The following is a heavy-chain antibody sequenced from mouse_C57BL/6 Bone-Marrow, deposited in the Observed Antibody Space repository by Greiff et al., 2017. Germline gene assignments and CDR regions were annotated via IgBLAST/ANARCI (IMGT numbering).Heavy chain of an antibody. V-gene: IGHV1-53*01. Sequence: VQLQQPGTELVKPGASVKLSCKASGYTFTSYWMHWVKQRPGQGLEWIGNINPSNGGTNYNEKFKSKATLTVDKSSSTAYMPLSSLTSEDSAVYYCARSEGYDYYFDYWGQGTTLTVSS. D-gene: IGHD2-4*01. J-gene: IGHJ2*01. CDR3: ARSEGYDYYFDY. CDR1: GYTFTSYW. CDR2: INPSNGGT.